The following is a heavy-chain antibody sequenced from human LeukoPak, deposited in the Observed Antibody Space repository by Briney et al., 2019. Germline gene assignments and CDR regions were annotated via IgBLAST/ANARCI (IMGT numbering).Heavy chain of an antibody. CDR3: AREQVVVTVVDY. Sequence: GGSLRLSCAASGFTFSSYAMTWVRQAPGKGLEWVSSISSSSSYIYYADSVKGRFTISRDNAKNSVYLQMNSLRAEDTAVYYCAREQVVVTVVDYWGQGTLVTVSS. CDR2: ISSSSSYI. V-gene: IGHV3-21*01. D-gene: IGHD2-21*02. J-gene: IGHJ4*02. CDR1: GFTFSSYA.